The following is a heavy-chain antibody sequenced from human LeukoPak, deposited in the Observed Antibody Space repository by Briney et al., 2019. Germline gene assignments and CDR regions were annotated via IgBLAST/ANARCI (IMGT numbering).Heavy chain of an antibody. V-gene: IGHV3-21*01. J-gene: IGHJ3*02. D-gene: IGHD4-17*01. CDR1: GFTFGDYA. CDR2: ISSSSSYT. CDR3: ARVSTVIDAFDI. Sequence: PGRSLRLSCTASGFTFGDYAMSWVRQAPGKGLEWVSSISSSSSYTYYADSVKGRFTNSRDNAKNSLYLQMNSLRAEDTAVYYCARVSTVIDAFDIWGQGTMVTVSS.